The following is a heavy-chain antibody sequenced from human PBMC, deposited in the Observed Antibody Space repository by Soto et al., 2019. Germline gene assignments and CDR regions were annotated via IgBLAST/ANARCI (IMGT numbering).Heavy chain of an antibody. V-gene: IGHV2-5*02. Sequence: QLTLKESGPTLVKPTQTLTLTCTFSGLSLTTRGVGVGWIRQPPGQALEWLAVIYGDDDKRYSPSLKSRLTIAKDTSRNQVVLTMTNMDPVDTATYYCAHLTITVGGVLAYDAFDIWVQGTMVTVSS. CDR1: GLSLTTRGVG. CDR3: AHLTITVGGVLAYDAFDI. J-gene: IGHJ3*02. CDR2: IYGDDDK. D-gene: IGHD3-16*02.